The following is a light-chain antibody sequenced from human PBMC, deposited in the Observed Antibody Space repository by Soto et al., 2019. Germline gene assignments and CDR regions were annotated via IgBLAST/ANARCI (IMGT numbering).Light chain of an antibody. CDR2: DVS. J-gene: IGLJ1*01. CDR1: SSDVGGYNY. Sequence: QSALTQPASVSGSPGQSITISCTGTSSDVGGYNYVSWYQHHPGKAPKLMIFDVSNRPSGVSNRFSGSKSGNTASLTISGLQPEDVADSYCSSYTTSSTRQIVFGTVTKVTV. CDR3: SSYTTSSTRQIV. V-gene: IGLV2-14*03.